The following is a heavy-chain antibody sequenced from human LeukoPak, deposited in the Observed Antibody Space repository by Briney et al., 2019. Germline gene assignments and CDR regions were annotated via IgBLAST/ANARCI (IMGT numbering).Heavy chain of an antibody. V-gene: IGHV6-1*01. Sequence: SQTLSLTCAVSGDSVSSNSAAWDWLRQSPSRGLEWLGRTYYRSKLYNDYAVSVKSRITINPDTSKNQFSLQLNSVTPEDTAIYYCARDRSFNLFDYWGQGALVTVPS. CDR1: GDSVSSNSAA. J-gene: IGHJ4*02. CDR3: ARDRSFNLFDY. D-gene: IGHD3-16*02. CDR2: TYYRSKLYN.